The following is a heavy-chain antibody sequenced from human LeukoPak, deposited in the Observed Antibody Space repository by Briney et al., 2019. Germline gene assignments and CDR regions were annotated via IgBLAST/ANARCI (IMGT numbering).Heavy chain of an antibody. V-gene: IGHV1-18*01. J-gene: IGHJ4*02. D-gene: IGHD3-22*01. CDR1: GYTFTSYG. CDR2: ISAYNGNT. Sequence: ASVKVSCKSSGYTFTSYGISWVRQAPGQGLEWMGWISAYNGNTNYAQKLQGRVTMTTDTSTSTAYMDLRSLRSDDTAVYYCARSPGITMIVVVITPFDYWGQGTLVTVSS. CDR3: ARSPGITMIVVVITPFDY.